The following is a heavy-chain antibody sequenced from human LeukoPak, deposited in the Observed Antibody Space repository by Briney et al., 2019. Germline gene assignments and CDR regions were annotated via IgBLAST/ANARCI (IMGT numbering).Heavy chain of an antibody. CDR2: IYYSGST. V-gene: IGHV4-31*03. D-gene: IGHD5-18*01. CDR3: ARVSYGYFDY. Sequence: SETLSLTCTVSGGSISSTSYYWGWIRQHPGKGLEWSGYIYYSGSTYYNPSLKSRVTISVDTSKNQFSLKLSSVTAADTAVYYCARVSYGYFDYWGQGILVTVSS. CDR1: GGSISSTSYY. J-gene: IGHJ4*02.